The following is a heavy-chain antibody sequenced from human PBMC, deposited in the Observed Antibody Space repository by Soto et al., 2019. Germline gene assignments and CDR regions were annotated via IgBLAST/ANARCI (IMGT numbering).Heavy chain of an antibody. D-gene: IGHD4-4*01. CDR1: GGSISSGGYY. CDR3: ARMTTVSHYFDH. V-gene: IGHV4-31*03. J-gene: IGHJ4*02. Sequence: QVQLQESGPGLVKPSQTLSLTCTVSGGSISSGGYYWSWIRQHPGKGLEWIGYIYYSGSTYYNPSPKSRVTIPGDTSKNQFSLKLSSVTAADTAVYYCARMTTVSHYFDHWGQGTLVTVSS. CDR2: IYYSGST.